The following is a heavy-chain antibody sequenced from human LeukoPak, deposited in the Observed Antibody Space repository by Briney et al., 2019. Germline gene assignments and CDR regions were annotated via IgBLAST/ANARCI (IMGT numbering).Heavy chain of an antibody. Sequence: ASVKVSCKASGYTFTGYYMHWVRQAPGQGLEWMGWISAYNGNTNYAQKLQGRVTMTTDTSTSTAYMELRSLRSDDTAVYYCARDAPVGVRGVFDYWGQGTLVTVSS. CDR2: ISAYNGNT. V-gene: IGHV1-18*04. J-gene: IGHJ4*02. CDR3: ARDAPVGVRGVFDY. D-gene: IGHD3-10*01. CDR1: GYTFTGYY.